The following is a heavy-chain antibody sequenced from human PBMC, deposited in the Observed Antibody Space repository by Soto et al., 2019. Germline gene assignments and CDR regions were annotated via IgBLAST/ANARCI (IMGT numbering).Heavy chain of an antibody. J-gene: IGHJ2*01. CDR3: ARWYYYDSSGNWYFDL. Sequence: GASVKVSCKASGYTFTSYGISWVRQAPGQGLEWMGWISAYNGNTNYAQKLQGRVTMTTDTSTSTAYMELRSLRSDDTAVYYCARWYYYDSSGNWYFDLWGRGTLVTVSS. D-gene: IGHD3-22*01. CDR1: GYTFTSYG. CDR2: ISAYNGNT. V-gene: IGHV1-18*01.